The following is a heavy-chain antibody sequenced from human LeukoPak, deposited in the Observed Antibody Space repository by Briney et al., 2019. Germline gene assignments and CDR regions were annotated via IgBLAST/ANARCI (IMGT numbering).Heavy chain of an antibody. Sequence: ASVKVSCKASGYTFTSYDINWVRQATGQGLEWRGGMNPNSGNTGYAQKFQGRVTMHRNTSISTAYMELSRLRSEDTAVYYCARGGPTPPMVRGVSRWFDPWGQGTLVTVSS. CDR2: MNPNSGNT. D-gene: IGHD3-10*01. V-gene: IGHV1-8*01. CDR3: ARGGPTPPMVRGVSRWFDP. J-gene: IGHJ5*02. CDR1: GYTFTSYD.